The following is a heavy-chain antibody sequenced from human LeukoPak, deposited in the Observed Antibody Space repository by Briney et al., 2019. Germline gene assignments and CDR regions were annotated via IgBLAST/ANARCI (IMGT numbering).Heavy chain of an antibody. CDR1: GYTFTNDG. D-gene: IGHD4-23*01. Sequence: ASVKVSCKASGYTFTNDGISWVRQAPGQGLEWMGWISAYNGNTNYAQKLQGRVTMTTDTSTTTAYMELRSLRSDDTAVYYCARNRGGYFDNWGQGTLVTVSS. CDR3: ARNRGGYFDN. CDR2: ISAYNGNT. V-gene: IGHV1-18*01. J-gene: IGHJ4*02.